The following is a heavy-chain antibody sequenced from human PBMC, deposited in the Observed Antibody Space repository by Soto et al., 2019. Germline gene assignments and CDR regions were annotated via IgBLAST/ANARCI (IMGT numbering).Heavy chain of an antibody. D-gene: IGHD2-2*01. Sequence: GGSLRLSCVVSGFTFSDYAMIWVRQAPGKGLEWVSVIYRGGNTYHADSVQGRFSISRDNSKNTVDLQMNNLRAKDTAMYYCASVGYCSTTTCPPAWGQGTLVTVSS. V-gene: IGHV3-23*03. CDR2: IYRGGNT. J-gene: IGHJ4*02. CDR1: GFTFSDYA. CDR3: ASVGYCSTTTCPPA.